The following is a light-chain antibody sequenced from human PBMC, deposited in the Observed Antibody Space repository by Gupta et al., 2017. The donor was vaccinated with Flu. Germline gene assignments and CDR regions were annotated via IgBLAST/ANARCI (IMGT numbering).Light chain of an antibody. CDR3: QQYGSSPPLT. V-gene: IGKV3-20*01. Sequence: EIVLTQSPATSSLSPGKRATLSGRSSQSVSSSYLAWYQQKPSQAPRLLIYVASSRATGIPDRFSGSGSGTDFTFTISRLEPEDVAVYYCQQYGSSPPLTFGGGTKVDIK. J-gene: IGKJ4*01. CDR2: VAS. CDR1: QSVSSSY.